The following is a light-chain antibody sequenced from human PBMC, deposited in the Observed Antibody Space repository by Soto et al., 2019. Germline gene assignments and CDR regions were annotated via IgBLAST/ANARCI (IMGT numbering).Light chain of an antibody. Sequence: QSVLTQPASVSGSPGQSITISCTGTTSDVGGYNHVSWYQQHPGKAPKLMIYDVTNRPSGVSKRFSGSKSGNTASLTISGLQAEDEADYYCTSYTNTNTLVFGGGTKLTVL. J-gene: IGLJ2*01. CDR2: DVT. CDR3: TSYTNTNTLV. CDR1: TSDVGGYNH. V-gene: IGLV2-14*03.